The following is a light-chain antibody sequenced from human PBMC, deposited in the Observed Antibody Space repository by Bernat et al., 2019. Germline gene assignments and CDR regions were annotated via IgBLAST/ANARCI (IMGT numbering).Light chain of an antibody. CDR1: QDISNY. V-gene: IGKV1-33*01. CDR3: QQYDNLPLT. J-gene: IGKJ4*01. CDR2: DAS. Sequence: DIQMTQSPSSLSASVGDRVTITRQASQDISNYLNWYQQKPGKAPKFLIYDASNLETGVPSRFSGSGSGTDFTFTISSLQPEDVATYYCQQYDNLPLTFGGVTKVEIK.